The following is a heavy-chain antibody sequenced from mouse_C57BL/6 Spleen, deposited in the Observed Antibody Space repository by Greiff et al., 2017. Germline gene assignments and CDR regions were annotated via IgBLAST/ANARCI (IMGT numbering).Heavy chain of an antibody. CDR2: IYPSDSET. J-gene: IGHJ1*03. Sequence: QVQLQQPGAELVRLGSSVKLSCKASGYTFTSSWMDWLKQRPGQGLEWIGNIYPSDSETHYNQKFKDKATLTVDKSSSTAYMQLSSLTSEDSAVYYCARRSSGVWGTGTTVTVSS. CDR1: GYTFTSSW. CDR3: ARRSSGV. V-gene: IGHV1-61*01.